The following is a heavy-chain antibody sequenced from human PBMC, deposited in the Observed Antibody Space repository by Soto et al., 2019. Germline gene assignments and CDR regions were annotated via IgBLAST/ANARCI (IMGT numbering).Heavy chain of an antibody. J-gene: IGHJ6*02. CDR1: GYIFINYA. Sequence: GASVKVSCKASGYIFINYAIHWVRQAPGQRLEWMGWINAGKGDTIYSQKFQDRITINRDTSASTAYMELGRLRPEDMAVYYCATTGMGLTLYYYYHGMDVWGQGTTVTVSS. CDR2: INAGKGDT. CDR3: ATTGMGLTLYYYYHGMDV. V-gene: IGHV1-3*01. D-gene: IGHD1-26*01.